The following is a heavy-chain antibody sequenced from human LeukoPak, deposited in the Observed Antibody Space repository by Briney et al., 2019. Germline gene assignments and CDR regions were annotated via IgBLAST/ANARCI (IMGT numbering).Heavy chain of an antibody. V-gene: IGHV3-30*04. CDR1: GFTFSSYA. Sequence: GGSLRLSCAASGFTFSSYAMHWVRQAPGKGLEWVAVISYDGSNKYYADSVKGRFTISRDNSKNTLYLQMNSLRAEDTAVYYCATLRSFRHFDYWGQGTLVTVSS. CDR2: ISYDGSNK. D-gene: IGHD2-15*01. CDR3: ATLRSFRHFDY. J-gene: IGHJ4*02.